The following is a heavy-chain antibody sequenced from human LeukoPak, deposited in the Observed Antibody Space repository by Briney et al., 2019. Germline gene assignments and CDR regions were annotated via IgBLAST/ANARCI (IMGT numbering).Heavy chain of an antibody. CDR1: GYTFTGYY. Sequence: ASVKVSCKASGYTFTGYYMHWVRQAPGQGLEWMGRINPNSCGTNYAQKFQGRVTMTRDTSISTAYMELSRLRSDDTAVYYCARWVQLERLSDYWGQGTLVTVSS. V-gene: IGHV1-2*06. CDR3: ARWVQLERLSDY. CDR2: INPNSCGT. J-gene: IGHJ4*02. D-gene: IGHD1-1*01.